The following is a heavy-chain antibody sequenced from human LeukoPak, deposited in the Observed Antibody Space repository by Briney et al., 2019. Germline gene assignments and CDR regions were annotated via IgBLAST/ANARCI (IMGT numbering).Heavy chain of an antibody. Sequence: GSLRLSCAASGFPFSSYGMSWVRQAPGKGLEGVSAISGSGGSTYYADSVRGRFTISRDNSKNALYLQMSSLRAEDTAVYYCAKVTGAPDDGGFSSMDVWGQGTTVTVSS. CDR2: ISGSGGST. J-gene: IGHJ6*02. CDR1: GFPFSSYG. CDR3: AKVTGAPDDGGFSSMDV. V-gene: IGHV3-23*01. D-gene: IGHD5-24*01.